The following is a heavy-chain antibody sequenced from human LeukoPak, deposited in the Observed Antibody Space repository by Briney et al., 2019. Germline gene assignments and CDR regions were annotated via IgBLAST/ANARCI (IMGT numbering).Heavy chain of an antibody. CDR3: AKAATYFYGSVTYDWFES. D-gene: IGHD3-10*01. Sequence: GGSLKLSCEASGFTFSSYWMHWVRQVPGKGLMWVSRIESNGLTLYADSVRDRFTISRDNGKSTIYLQMNSLRADDTAIYYCAKAATYFYGSVTYDWFESWGQGTLVTVSS. CDR2: IESNGLT. CDR1: GFTFSSYW. J-gene: IGHJ5*01. V-gene: IGHV3-74*01.